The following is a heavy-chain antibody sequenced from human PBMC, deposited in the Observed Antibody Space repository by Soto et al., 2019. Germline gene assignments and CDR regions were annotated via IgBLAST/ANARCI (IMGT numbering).Heavy chain of an antibody. CDR1: GFTFSSYS. V-gene: IGHV3-48*01. J-gene: IGHJ3*02. Sequence: GSLRLSCAASGFTFSSYSMNWVRQAPGKGLEWVSYISSSSSTIYYADSVKGRFTISRGNAKNSLYLQMNSLRAEDTAVYYCARSRMVRGVITIRDAFDIWGQGTTVTVSS. D-gene: IGHD3-10*01. CDR2: ISSSSSTI. CDR3: ARSRMVRGVITIRDAFDI.